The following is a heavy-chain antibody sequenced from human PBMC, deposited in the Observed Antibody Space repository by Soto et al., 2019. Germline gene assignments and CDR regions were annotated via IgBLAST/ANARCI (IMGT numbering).Heavy chain of an antibody. CDR1: GFSFSTYG. V-gene: IGHV3-33*08. CDR2: IWYDGSNK. CDR3: ARAVGPFDF. Sequence: QVQLVESGGGVVQPGRSLRLSCAASGFSFSTYGMHWVRQAPGMGLDWVAVIWYDGSNKYYGDSVKGRFTISRGNSKKTLYLQMSSLRAEDTAVYYCARAVGPFDFWGQGTLVTVSS. J-gene: IGHJ3*01.